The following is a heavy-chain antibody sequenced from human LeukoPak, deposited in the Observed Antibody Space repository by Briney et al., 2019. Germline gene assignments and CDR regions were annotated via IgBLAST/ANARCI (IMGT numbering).Heavy chain of an antibody. D-gene: IGHD6-6*01. V-gene: IGHV4-30-2*01. CDR1: GGSISSGGYY. CDR2: IYHSGST. J-gene: IGHJ6*03. CDR3: ARGDSSSSGVYYYYMDV. Sequence: SETLSLTCTVSGGSISSGGYYWSWIRQPPGKGLEWIGYIYHSGSTYYNPSLKSRVTISIDRSKNQFSLKLSSVTAADTAVYYCARGDSSSSGVYYYYMDVWGKGTTVTVSS.